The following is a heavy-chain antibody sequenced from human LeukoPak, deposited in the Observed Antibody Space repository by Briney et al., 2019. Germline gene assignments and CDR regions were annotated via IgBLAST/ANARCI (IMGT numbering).Heavy chain of an antibody. CDR2: IYSGGST. CDR1: GFTVSSNY. CDR3: ARRYCSGGSCYSDY. D-gene: IGHD2-15*01. J-gene: IGHJ4*02. Sequence: PGGSLRLSCAASGFTVSSNYMSWVRQAPGKGLEWVSVIYSGGSTYYADSVKGRFTISRDNSKNTLYLQMNSLRAEDTAVYYCARRYCSGGSCYSDYWGQGTLVTVSS. V-gene: IGHV3-53*01.